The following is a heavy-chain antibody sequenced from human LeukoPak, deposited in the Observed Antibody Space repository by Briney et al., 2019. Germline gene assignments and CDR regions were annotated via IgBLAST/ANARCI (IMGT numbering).Heavy chain of an antibody. V-gene: IGHV3-21*01. CDR1: GFTFSSYS. J-gene: IGHJ2*01. D-gene: IGHD4-23*01. CDR2: ISSSSSYI. CDR3: ARDQTTVANGYFDL. Sequence: GGSLRLSGAASGFTFSSYSMNWVRQAPGKGLEWVSSISSSSSYIYYADSVKGRFTISRDNAKNSLYLQMNSLRAEDTAVYYCARDQTTVANGYFDLWGRGTLVTVSS.